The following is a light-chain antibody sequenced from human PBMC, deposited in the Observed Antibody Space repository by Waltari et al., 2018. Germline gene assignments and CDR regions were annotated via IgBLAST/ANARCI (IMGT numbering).Light chain of an antibody. CDR2: EVS. J-gene: IGLJ1*01. CDR3: SSHTSTVPHV. CDR1: SNDVGGYGY. V-gene: IGLV2-14*03. Sequence: QSALTQPASVSGSPGQSITISCTGTSNDVGGYGYVSWYQQYPGRAPKLIIYEVSFRPSGISTRFSGPKSGNTASLTISGLQADDEADYYCSSHTSTVPHVFGTGTRVTV.